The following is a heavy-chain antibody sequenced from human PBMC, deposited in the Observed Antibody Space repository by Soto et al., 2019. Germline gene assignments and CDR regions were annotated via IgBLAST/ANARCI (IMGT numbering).Heavy chain of an antibody. D-gene: IGHD2-15*01. CDR2: ISSSSSTI. CDR3: ASSLIQTVVDY. V-gene: IGHV3-48*01. CDR1: GFTFSSYS. Sequence: GGSLRLSCAASGFTFSSYSMNWVRQAPGKGLEWVSYISSSSSTIYYADSVKGRFTISRDNAKNSLYLQMNSLRAEDTAVYYCASSLIQTVVDYWGQGTLVTVSS. J-gene: IGHJ4*02.